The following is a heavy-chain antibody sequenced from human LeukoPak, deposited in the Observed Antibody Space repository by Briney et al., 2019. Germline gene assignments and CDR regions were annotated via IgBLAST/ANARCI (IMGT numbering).Heavy chain of an antibody. CDR1: GFTFDDYG. CDR3: AREMFVASGWYIGGQTGDYCLDY. V-gene: IGHV3-20*04. CDR2: INRNGGRT. Sequence: GGSLRLSCAASGFTFDDYGMTWVRQAPGKGLEWVSGINRNGGRTGYADSVKGRFTISRDNAKNFLYLQMNSLKAEDTALYYCAREMFVASGWYIGGQTGDYCLDYWGQGTLITVSS. J-gene: IGHJ4*02. D-gene: IGHD6-19*01.